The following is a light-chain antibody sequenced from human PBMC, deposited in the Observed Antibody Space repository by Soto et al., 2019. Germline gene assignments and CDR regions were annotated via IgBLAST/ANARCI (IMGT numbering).Light chain of an antibody. CDR2: GAS. CDR1: QRISSSY. CDR3: QRYGSSPPFT. V-gene: IGKV3-20*01. Sequence: EIVLTQSPGTLSLSPGERATLSCRASQRISSSYLAWYQQKPGQAPRLLIYGASSRATGIPDRCSGSGSGTAFTITISRLEPADFAVYFCQRYGSSPPFTFGKGNKVESK. J-gene: IGKJ2*01.